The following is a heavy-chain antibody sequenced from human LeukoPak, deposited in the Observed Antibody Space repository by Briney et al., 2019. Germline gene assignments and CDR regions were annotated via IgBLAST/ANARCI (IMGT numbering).Heavy chain of an antibody. CDR1: GGTFSSYT. J-gene: IGHJ4*02. CDR2: IIPILGIA. CDR3: ATRVDSSGYYLDY. V-gene: IGHV1-69*02. Sequence: SVKVSCKASGGTFSSYTISWVRQAPGQGLEWMGRIIPILGIANYAQKFQGRVTITADKSTSTAYMELSSLRSEDTAVYCCATRVDSSGYYLDYWGQGTLVTVSS. D-gene: IGHD3-22*01.